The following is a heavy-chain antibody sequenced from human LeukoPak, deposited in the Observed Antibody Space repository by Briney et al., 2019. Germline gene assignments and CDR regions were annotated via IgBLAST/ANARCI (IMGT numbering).Heavy chain of an antibody. CDR1: GGSIRSYY. CDR2: IFYSGTT. Sequence: KSSETLSLTCTVSGGSIRSYYWSWIRQPPGKGLEWVEYIFYSGTTDSNPSLKSRVTISVDTSKNQFSLKLSSVTAADTAVYYCARTYCSGGSCHFDYWGQGTLVTVSS. V-gene: IGHV4-59*08. CDR3: ARTYCSGGSCHFDY. J-gene: IGHJ4*02. D-gene: IGHD2-15*01.